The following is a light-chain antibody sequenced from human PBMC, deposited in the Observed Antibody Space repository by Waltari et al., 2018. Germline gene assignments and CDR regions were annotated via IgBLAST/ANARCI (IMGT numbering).Light chain of an antibody. CDR3: QQYYSTIT. Sequence: DIVMTQSPDSLAVSLGDRATINCKSSQSVLYNSNNKNYLAWYQQKPGQPPQLLIYWASTRESGVPDRFSGSGSGTDFTLTISSLQAEDVAVYYCQQYYSTITFGQGTRLEIK. CDR2: WAS. V-gene: IGKV4-1*01. CDR1: QSVLYNSNNKNY. J-gene: IGKJ5*01.